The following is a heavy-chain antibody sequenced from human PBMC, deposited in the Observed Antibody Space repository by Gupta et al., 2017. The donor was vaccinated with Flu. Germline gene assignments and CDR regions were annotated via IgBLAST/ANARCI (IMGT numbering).Heavy chain of an antibody. D-gene: IGHD4-4*01. CDR2: ISSSGSTI. Sequence: GKGLEWVSYISSSGSTIYYADSVKGRFTISRDNAKNSLYLQMNSLRAEDTAVYYCPRDGFRRAYSNYVGYFDYWGQGTLVTVSS. CDR3: PRDGFRRAYSNYVGYFDY. J-gene: IGHJ4*02. V-gene: IGHV3-48*03.